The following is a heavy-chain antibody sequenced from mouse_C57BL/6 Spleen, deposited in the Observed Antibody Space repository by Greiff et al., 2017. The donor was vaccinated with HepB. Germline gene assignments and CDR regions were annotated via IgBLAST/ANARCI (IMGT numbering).Heavy chain of an antibody. J-gene: IGHJ2*01. CDR2: ISYSGST. CDR1: GYSITSGYD. D-gene: IGHD2-1*01. CDR3: AREVYGNSYFDY. V-gene: IGHV3-1*01. Sequence: EVQLQESGPGMVKPSQSLSLTCTVTGYSITSGYDWHWIRHFPGNKLEWMGYISYSGSTNYNPSLKSRISITHDTSKNHFFLKLNSVTTEDTATYYCAREVYGNSYFDYWGQGTTLTVSS.